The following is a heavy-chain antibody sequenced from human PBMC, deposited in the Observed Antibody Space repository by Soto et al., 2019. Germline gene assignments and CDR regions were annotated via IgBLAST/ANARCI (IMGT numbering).Heavy chain of an antibody. J-gene: IGHJ4*02. CDR3: AREEASWIRY. V-gene: IGHV3-48*01. Sequence: GGSLRLSCAASGFTFSSYSMNWVRQAPGKGLEWVSYISSSSSTIYYADSVKGRFTISRDNAKNSLYLQMNSLRAEDTAVYYCAREEASWIRYWGQGTLVTVSS. CDR1: GFTFSSYS. D-gene: IGHD5-12*01. CDR2: ISSSSSTI.